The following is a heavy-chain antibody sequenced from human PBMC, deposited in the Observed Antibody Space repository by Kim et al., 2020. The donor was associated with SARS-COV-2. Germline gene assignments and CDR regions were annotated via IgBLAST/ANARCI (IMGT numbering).Heavy chain of an antibody. CDR3: ARPMTTAYYTMHY. D-gene: IGHD3-9*01. Sequence: KYAQKFQGRVAITRDTSATTVYMELTSLTSEDAAVYYCARPMTTAYYTMHYWGQGTLVTVSS. J-gene: IGHJ4*02. V-gene: IGHV1-3*01.